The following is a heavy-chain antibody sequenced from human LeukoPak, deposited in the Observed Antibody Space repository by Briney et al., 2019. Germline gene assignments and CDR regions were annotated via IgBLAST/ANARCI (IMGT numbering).Heavy chain of an antibody. CDR2: IKQDGSEK. V-gene: IGHV3-7*03. D-gene: IGHD3-9*01. J-gene: IGHJ4*02. CDR1: GFTFSLYW. Sequence: TGGSLRLSCAASGFTFSLYWMNWVRRAPGKGLEWVANIKQDGSEKNYVDSVKGRFTISRDNAKNSLYLQMSNLRVEDTAMYYCAGGTGFIIKDWGQGTLVTVSS. CDR3: AGGTGFIIKD.